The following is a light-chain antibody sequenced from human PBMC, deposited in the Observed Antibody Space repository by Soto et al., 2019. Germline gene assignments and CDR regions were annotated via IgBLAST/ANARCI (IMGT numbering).Light chain of an antibody. Sequence: QSVLAQPASVSGSPGQSIAISCTGTSSDVGRYNYVSWFQQHPGKAPKLMIYDVSNRPSGVSDRCSGAKSANTSALTISGGQAEDEADYYCSSYTGSSTVVFGTGTKLTVL. CDR3: SSYTGSSTVV. CDR2: DVS. J-gene: IGLJ1*01. V-gene: IGLV2-14*01. CDR1: SSDVGRYNY.